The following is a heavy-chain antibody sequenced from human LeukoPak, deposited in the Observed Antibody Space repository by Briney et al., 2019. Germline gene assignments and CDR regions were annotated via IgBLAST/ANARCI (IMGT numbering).Heavy chain of an antibody. CDR3: ARSRGEYCSSTSCRLGAFDI. CDR2: INPNSGGT. J-gene: IGHJ3*02. D-gene: IGHD2-2*01. Sequence: ASVRVSCKASGYTFTGYYMHWVRQAPGQGLEWMGWINPNSGGTNYAQKFQGRVTMTRDTSISTAYMELSRLRSDDTAVYYCARSRGEYCSSTSCRLGAFDIWGQGTMVTVSS. CDR1: GYTFTGYY. V-gene: IGHV1-2*02.